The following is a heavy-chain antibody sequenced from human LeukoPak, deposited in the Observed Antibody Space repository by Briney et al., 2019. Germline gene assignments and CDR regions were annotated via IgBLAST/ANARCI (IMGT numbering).Heavy chain of an antibody. D-gene: IGHD3-10*01. CDR3: AKAGGAGSSFFDY. V-gene: IGHV3-23*01. Sequence: PGGSLRLSCAASGFTFSNYAMSWVRQAPGKGLEWVSAISGDGGTTFYADSVKGRFTIARANSKDTLSLHLASLRAEDTAVYYCAKAGGAGSSFFDYWGQGTLVTVSS. CDR1: GFTFSNYA. CDR2: ISGDGGTT. J-gene: IGHJ4*02.